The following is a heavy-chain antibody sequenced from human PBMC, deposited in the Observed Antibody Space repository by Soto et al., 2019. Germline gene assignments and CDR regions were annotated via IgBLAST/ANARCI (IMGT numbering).Heavy chain of an antibody. Sequence: ETVSLTCTVSGGSISSSSYYWGWIRQPPGKGLEWIGSIYYSGSTYYNPSLKSRVTISVDTSKNQFSLKLSSVTAADTAVYYCARRALLWFGERTNWFDPWGQGTLVTVSS. D-gene: IGHD3-10*01. CDR1: GGSISSSSYY. V-gene: IGHV4-39*07. CDR2: IYYSGST. CDR3: ARRALLWFGERTNWFDP. J-gene: IGHJ5*02.